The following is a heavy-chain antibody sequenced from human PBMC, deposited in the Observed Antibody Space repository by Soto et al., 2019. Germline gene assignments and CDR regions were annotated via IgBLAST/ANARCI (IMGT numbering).Heavy chain of an antibody. CDR3: ARGGGYSYGPYYFDY. Sequence: VASVKVSCKASGYTFTSYAMHWVRQAPGQRLEWMGWINAGNGNTKYSQKFQGRVTITRDTSASTAYMELSSLRSEDTAVYYCARGGGYSYGPYYFDYWGQGTLVTVSS. D-gene: IGHD5-18*01. CDR1: GYTFTSYA. CDR2: INAGNGNT. J-gene: IGHJ4*02. V-gene: IGHV1-3*01.